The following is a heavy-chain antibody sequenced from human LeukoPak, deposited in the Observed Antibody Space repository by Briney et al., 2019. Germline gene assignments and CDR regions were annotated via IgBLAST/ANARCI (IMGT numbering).Heavy chain of an antibody. J-gene: IGHJ3*02. CDR3: ARELVGATDAFDI. CDR1: GGSISSYH. Sequence: SETLSLTCTVSGGSISSYHWSWIRQPPGKGLEWIGYIYYSGSTNYNPSLKSRVTISVDMSKNQFSLKLSSVTAADTAVYYCARELVGATDAFDIWGQGTMVTVSS. CDR2: IYYSGST. D-gene: IGHD1-26*01. V-gene: IGHV4-59*01.